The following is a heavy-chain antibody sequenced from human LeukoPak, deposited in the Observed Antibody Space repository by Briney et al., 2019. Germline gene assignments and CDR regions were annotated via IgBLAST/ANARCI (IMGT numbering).Heavy chain of an antibody. Sequence: GASLRISWAAAGCTFSSYAMHRVRQAPGKRMEWVAVISYDGSNKYYADSVKGRFTISRDNSKNTLYLQMNSLRAEDTAVYYCARAASGESALLSRGNYYYYGMDVWGQGTTVTVSS. CDR1: GCTFSSYA. J-gene: IGHJ6*02. CDR3: ARAASGESALLSRGNYYYYGMDV. D-gene: IGHD1-14*01. V-gene: IGHV3-30-3*01. CDR2: ISYDGSNK.